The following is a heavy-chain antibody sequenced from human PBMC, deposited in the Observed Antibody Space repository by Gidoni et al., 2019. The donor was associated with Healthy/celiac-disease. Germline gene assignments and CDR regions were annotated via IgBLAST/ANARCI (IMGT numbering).Heavy chain of an antibody. CDR3: ARESSSPTPLDY. CDR1: GYPFTRYY. D-gene: IGHD6-6*01. V-gene: IGHV1-46*01. CDR2: INPSGGST. Sequence: QVQPVQSGAVVKKPGASVNVSCTASGYPFTRYYMHWVRQAPGQGLEWMGIINPSGGSTSDEQKFQGRGTMTRDTSTRTVYMELSSLRSEDTAVYYCARESSSPTPLDYWGQGTLVTVSS. J-gene: IGHJ4*02.